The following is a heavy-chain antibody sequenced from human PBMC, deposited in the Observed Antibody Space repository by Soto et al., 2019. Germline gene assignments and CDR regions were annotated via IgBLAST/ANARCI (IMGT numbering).Heavy chain of an antibody. J-gene: IGHJ6*02. CDR2: MSYGGTNK. V-gene: IGHV3-30*18. CDR1: GFTFSSYS. D-gene: IGHD6-6*01. Sequence: GGSLRLACASSGFTFSSYSMHWVRQAPGEGLEWVAVMSYGGTNKYYADSVKGRFTISRDNSKNTLSLQMNSLRGEDTAVYYCAKESYSSSSYYYGMDVWGQGTTVTVSS. CDR3: AKESYSSSSYYYGMDV.